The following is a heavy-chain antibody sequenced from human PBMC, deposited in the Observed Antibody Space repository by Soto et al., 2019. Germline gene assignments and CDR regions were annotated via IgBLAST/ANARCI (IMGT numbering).Heavy chain of an antibody. CDR3: ARDYGDYSFFFDY. J-gene: IGHJ4*02. CDR1: GGSVTTYQ. D-gene: IGHD4-17*01. V-gene: IGHV4-59*02. Sequence: QVQLQESGPGLVEPSETLSLTCTVSGGSVTTYQWSWIRQPPGKGLEWIGGYSGSTNYNPSLESRATISVDESKNQFFPTLESVTAADTAVYFEARDYGDYSFFFDYWGQGALVTVSS. CDR2: YSGST.